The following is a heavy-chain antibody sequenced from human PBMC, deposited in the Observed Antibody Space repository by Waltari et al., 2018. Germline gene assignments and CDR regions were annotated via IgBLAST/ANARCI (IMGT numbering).Heavy chain of an antibody. CDR1: GFAFSSCG. V-gene: IGHV3-74*01. CDR3: TRDSPSWI. Sequence: EGQLVESGGGLVQPGGSLKLSCARSGFAFSSCGMHWVRQVPGQGLVWVSRINSDGSDTSYADSVRGRFTVSRDNAKNMVYLQMKSLRAEDTAIYYCTRDSPSWIWGQGTMVSVSS. CDR2: INSDGSDT. J-gene: IGHJ3*02.